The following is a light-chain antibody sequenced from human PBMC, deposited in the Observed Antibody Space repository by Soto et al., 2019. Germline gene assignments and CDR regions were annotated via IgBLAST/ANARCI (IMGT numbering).Light chain of an antibody. J-gene: IGLJ1*01. CDR3: SSYTTSGTYV. CDR1: STDIGTYDL. Sequence: QSALTQPASVSGSPGQSITISCTGSSTDIGTYDLVSWYQQHPGKAPKLISGVSDRFFGSKSGNTASLTISGLQAEDEADYYCSSYTTSGTYVFGTGTKLTVL. V-gene: IGLV2-14*02.